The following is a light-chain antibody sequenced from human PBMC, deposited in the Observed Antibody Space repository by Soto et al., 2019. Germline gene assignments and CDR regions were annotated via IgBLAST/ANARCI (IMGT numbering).Light chain of an antibody. V-gene: IGKV2-28*01. Sequence: DIVMTQSPLSLPVTPGEPASISCRSSQSLLHSNGYNYLDWYLQKPGQSPQLLIYLGSNRASGVPDRFSGLGSGTDFTLKISRVEAEDVGVYYCMQALQTPITFGQGTRLEIK. CDR3: MQALQTPIT. CDR2: LGS. CDR1: QSLLHSNGYNY. J-gene: IGKJ5*01.